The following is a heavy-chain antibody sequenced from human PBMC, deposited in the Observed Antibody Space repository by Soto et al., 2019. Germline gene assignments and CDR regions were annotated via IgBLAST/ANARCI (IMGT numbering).Heavy chain of an antibody. J-gene: IGHJ5*01. D-gene: IGHD3-22*01. Sequence: ASVKVSCKASGYTFTGYYMHWVRQAPGQGLEWMGWINPNSGGTNYAQKFQGWVTMTRDTSISTAYMELSRLRSDDTAVYYCARDGTPXIFCDSSSFHWLASSAQGTLVTVSS. V-gene: IGHV1-2*04. CDR2: INPNSGGT. CDR1: GYTFTGYY. CDR3: ARDGTPXIFCDSSSFHWLAS.